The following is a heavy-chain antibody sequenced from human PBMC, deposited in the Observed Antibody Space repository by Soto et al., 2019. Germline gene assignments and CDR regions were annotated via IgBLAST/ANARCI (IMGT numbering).Heavy chain of an antibody. CDR3: ARDAAVGLFDY. V-gene: IGHV1-18*01. CDR2: ISAYNGNT. CDR1: GYTFTSYG. Sequence: ASVKVSCKASGYTFTSYGIIWVRQAPGQGLEWMGWISAYNGNTKYAQKLQGRVTMTTDTSTSTAYMELRSLRSDDTAVYYCARDAAVGLFDYWGKGTLVTVSS. J-gene: IGHJ4*02. D-gene: IGHD1-26*01.